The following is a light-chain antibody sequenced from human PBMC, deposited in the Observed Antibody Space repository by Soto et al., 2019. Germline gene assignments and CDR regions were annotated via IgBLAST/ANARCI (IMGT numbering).Light chain of an antibody. V-gene: IGKV3-15*01. Sequence: EIVMTQSPATLSVSPGERATLSCRVSQSVSSNLAWYQQNPGQAPRLLIYGASTRATGIPARFSGSGSGTEFTLTISSLQSEDFAVYYCQQYNNWPPWTFGQGTKVEIK. J-gene: IGKJ1*01. CDR2: GAS. CDR3: QQYNNWPPWT. CDR1: QSVSSN.